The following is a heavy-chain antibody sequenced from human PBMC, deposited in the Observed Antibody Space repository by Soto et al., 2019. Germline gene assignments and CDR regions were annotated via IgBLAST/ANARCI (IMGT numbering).Heavy chain of an antibody. CDR1: GFAFNTYS. CDR2: INEDSTYI. Sequence: EVQLVESGGGLVNPGGSLRLSCTASGFAFNTYSMNWVRQAPGKGLEWVSSINEDSTYIYYSDSLRGRITISRDNAKDSLFLQMNSLRPDDTAVYYCVRDLGRYFRSGYMDLWGDGARVTVSS. D-gene: IGHD3-9*01. V-gene: IGHV3-21*02. J-gene: IGHJ6*02. CDR3: VRDLGRYFRSGYMDL.